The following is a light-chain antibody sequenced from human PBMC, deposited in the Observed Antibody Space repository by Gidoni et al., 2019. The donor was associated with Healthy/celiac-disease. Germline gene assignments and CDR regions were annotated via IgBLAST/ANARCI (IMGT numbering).Light chain of an antibody. CDR2: GAS. CDR1: QRVSSSY. Sequence: DIVLTQSPGTLSLSQGERATLSCRASQRVSSSYLAWYQQKPGQAPRLLIYGASSRATGIPDRFSGSGSGTDFTLTISRLEPEDFAVYYCQQYGSSPPYTFGQGTKLEIK. V-gene: IGKV3-20*01. J-gene: IGKJ2*01. CDR3: QQYGSSPPYT.